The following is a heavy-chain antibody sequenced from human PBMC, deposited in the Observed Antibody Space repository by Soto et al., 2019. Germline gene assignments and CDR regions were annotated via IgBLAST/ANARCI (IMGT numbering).Heavy chain of an antibody. Sequence: KPSETLSLTCTVSGGSVSSGSYYWSWIRQPPGKGLEWVGYIYYSGSTNYNPSLKSRVTISVDTSKNQFSLKLSSVTAADTAVYYCARGHSITIFGVVIGPFDYWGQGTLVTVSS. D-gene: IGHD3-3*01. J-gene: IGHJ4*02. V-gene: IGHV4-61*01. CDR2: IYYSGST. CDR1: GGSVSSGSYY. CDR3: ARGHSITIFGVVIGPFDY.